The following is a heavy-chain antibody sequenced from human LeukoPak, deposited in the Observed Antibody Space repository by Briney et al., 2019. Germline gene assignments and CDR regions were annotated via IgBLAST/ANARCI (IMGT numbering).Heavy chain of an antibody. CDR1: GGSISSGSYY. Sequence: SETLSLTCTVSGGSISSGSYYWSWVRQPAGKGLEWIGRICTSGSTNYNPSLKSRVTISVDTSKNQFSLKLSSVTAADTAVYYCARDGFGDYAYDYWGQGTLVTVSS. J-gene: IGHJ4*02. CDR2: ICTSGST. V-gene: IGHV4-61*02. D-gene: IGHD4-17*01. CDR3: ARDGFGDYAYDY.